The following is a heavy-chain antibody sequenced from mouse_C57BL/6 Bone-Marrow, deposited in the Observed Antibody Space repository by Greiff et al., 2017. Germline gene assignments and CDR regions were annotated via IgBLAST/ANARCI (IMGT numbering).Heavy chain of an antibody. CDR1: GYTFTSYW. Sequence: QVQLQQSGAELVKPGASVKLSCKASGYTFTSYWMHWVKQRPGQGLEWIGMIHPNSGSTNYNEKFKSKATLTVDKSSSTAYMQLSSLTSEDSAVYYCARRVLYYFDYWGQGTTLTVSS. CDR3: ARRVLYYFDY. J-gene: IGHJ2*01. V-gene: IGHV1-64*01. CDR2: IHPNSGST.